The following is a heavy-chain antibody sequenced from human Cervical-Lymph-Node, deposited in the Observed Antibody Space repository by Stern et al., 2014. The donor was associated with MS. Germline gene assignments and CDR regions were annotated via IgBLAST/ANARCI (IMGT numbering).Heavy chain of an antibody. CDR2: ITNVGSP. CDR1: GFTVSRDY. CDR3: ARDTSSPERSDW. D-gene: IGHD1-1*01. J-gene: IGHJ4*02. V-gene: IGHV3-53*01. Sequence: PLVESGGDVIQPGGSLRLSCTASGFTVSRDYMTWVRQAPGKGLEWVSLITNVGSPFYTDSVKGRFTISRDDSKNTVYLHMTSLRAEDTAMYYCARDTSSPERSDWWGQGTLVTVSS.